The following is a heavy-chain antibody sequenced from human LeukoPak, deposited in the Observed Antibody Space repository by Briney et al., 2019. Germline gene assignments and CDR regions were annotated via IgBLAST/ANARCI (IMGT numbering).Heavy chain of an antibody. CDR3: ARAGYKYAYDY. V-gene: IGHV3-7*01. D-gene: IGHD5-18*01. J-gene: IGHJ4*02. Sequence: GGSLRLSCAASGFTFSGYWMTWVRQAPGKGLEWVANIKQDGSEKYYVDSVKGRFTISRDNAKNSLYLQMSSLRAEDTAVYYCARAGYKYAYDYWGQGTLVTVSS. CDR2: IKQDGSEK. CDR1: GFTFSGYW.